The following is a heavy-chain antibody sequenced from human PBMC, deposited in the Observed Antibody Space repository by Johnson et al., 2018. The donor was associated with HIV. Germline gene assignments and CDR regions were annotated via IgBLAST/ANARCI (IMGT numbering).Heavy chain of an antibody. D-gene: IGHD4-23*01. J-gene: IGHJ3*02. V-gene: IGHV3-30*02. Sequence: QVQLVESGGGVVQRGGSLRLSCAASGFTFSSYAMHWVRQAPGKGLEWVAFIRYDGSNKYYADPVKGRFTISRDNSNNTLYLQMNSLRAGDTAVYYCANLGDYSGLNGFDIWGQGTMVTVSS. CDR2: IRYDGSNK. CDR3: ANLGDYSGLNGFDI. CDR1: GFTFSSYA.